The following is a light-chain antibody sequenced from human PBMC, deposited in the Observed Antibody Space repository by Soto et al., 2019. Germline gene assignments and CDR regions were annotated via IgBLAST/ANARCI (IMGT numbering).Light chain of an antibody. Sequence: DIQMTQSPFSLSASVGDRFAITCRASRSINIFLNWYQQKPGGAPKLLIYSASTLQTGVPSRFTGSGSGTDFTLSISSLQPEDTATYYCQQGYGTPFTFGQGTRLEIK. V-gene: IGKV1-39*01. CDR2: SAS. CDR1: RSINIF. CDR3: QQGYGTPFT. J-gene: IGKJ5*01.